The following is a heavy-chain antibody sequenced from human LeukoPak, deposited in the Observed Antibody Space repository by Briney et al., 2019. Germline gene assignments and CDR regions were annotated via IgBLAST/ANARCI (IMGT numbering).Heavy chain of an antibody. CDR1: GFTLSSHA. D-gene: IGHD6-13*01. CDR3: ARHGSWSFDY. J-gene: IGHJ4*02. Sequence: GGSLTLSCAASGFTLSSHAMSWVRQAPGKGLEWVSAITSGSGSNVYYTDSLKGRFTISRDNSKNTLYLHMNSLRAEDTAVYYCARHGSWSFDYWGQGTLLTVSA. CDR2: ITSGSGSNV. V-gene: IGHV3-23*01.